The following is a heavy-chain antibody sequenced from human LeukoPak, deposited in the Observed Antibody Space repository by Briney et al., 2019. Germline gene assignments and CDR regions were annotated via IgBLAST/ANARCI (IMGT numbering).Heavy chain of an antibody. Sequence: GGSLRLSCAASGFTFSSYAMSWVRQAPGKGLEWVSAISGSGGSTYYADSVKGRFTISRDNSKNTLYMRMSSLRAEDTAVYYCAKRRYDSSGHFDSWGQGTLVTVSS. CDR2: ISGSGGST. D-gene: IGHD3-22*01. CDR3: AKRRYDSSGHFDS. CDR1: GFTFSSYA. V-gene: IGHV3-23*01. J-gene: IGHJ4*02.